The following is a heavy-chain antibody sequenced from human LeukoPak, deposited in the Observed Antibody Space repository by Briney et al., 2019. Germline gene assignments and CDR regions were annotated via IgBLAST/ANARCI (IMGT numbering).Heavy chain of an antibody. J-gene: IGHJ4*02. CDR1: GYSISSGYY. CDR2: IYHSGST. V-gene: IGHV4-38-2*02. D-gene: IGHD6-13*01. CDR3: ARVKYSSSNFLGLQAYYFDY. Sequence: KTSETLSLTCTVSGYSISSGYYWGWIRQPPGKGLEWIGSIYHSGSTYYNPSLKSRVTISVDTSKNQFSLKLSSVTAADTAVYYCARVKYSSSNFLGLQAYYFDYWGRGTLVTVSS.